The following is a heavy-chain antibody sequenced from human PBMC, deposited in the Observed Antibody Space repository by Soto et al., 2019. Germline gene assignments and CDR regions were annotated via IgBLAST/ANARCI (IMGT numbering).Heavy chain of an antibody. J-gene: IGHJ6*02. Sequence: PVGSLRLSCVWSVCSLSNYFMSWVRQAPGKGLEWVANIKEDGSEKYYVESVEGRFTISRDNAKNSLYLQANSLRDEDTAVYYCARLSFRGMEVWGQGTTVSVSS. CDR3: ARLSFRGMEV. CDR2: IKEDGSEK. V-gene: IGHV3-7*03. D-gene: IGHD2-2*01. CDR1: VCSLSNYF.